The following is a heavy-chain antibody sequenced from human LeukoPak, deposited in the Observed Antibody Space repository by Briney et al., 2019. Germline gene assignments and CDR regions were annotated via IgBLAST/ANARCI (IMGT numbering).Heavy chain of an antibody. Sequence: PSETLSLTCTVSGGSISSSSYYWGWIRQPPGKGLEWIGSIYYSGSTYYNPSLKSRVTISVDTSKNQFSLKLSSVTAADTAVYYCARTSLTYYYPDYWGQGTLVTVSS. CDR1: GGSISSSSYY. V-gene: IGHV4-39*07. CDR3: ARTSLTYYYPDY. J-gene: IGHJ4*02. CDR2: IYYSGST. D-gene: IGHD2-2*01.